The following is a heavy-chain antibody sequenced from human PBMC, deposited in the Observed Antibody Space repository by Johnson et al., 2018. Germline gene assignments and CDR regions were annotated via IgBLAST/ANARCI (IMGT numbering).Heavy chain of an antibody. CDR1: GGSISSYY. V-gene: IGHV4-59*01. CDR3: ARGRRSGYYAYYYYYYMDI. Sequence: QVQLQESGPGLVKPSETLSLTCTVSGGSISSYYWSWIRQPPGKGLEWIGYIYYSGSTNYNPSLKSRVTISVDTSKNQFSLKVRSVTAADTAVYYCARGRRSGYYAYYYYYYMDIWGKGTTVTVSS. J-gene: IGHJ6*03. CDR2: IYYSGST. D-gene: IGHD3-22*01.